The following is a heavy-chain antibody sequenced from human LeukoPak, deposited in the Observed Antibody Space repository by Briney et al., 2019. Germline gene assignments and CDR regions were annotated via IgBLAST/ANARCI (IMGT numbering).Heavy chain of an antibody. D-gene: IGHD2-2*01. CDR2: INHSGST. CDR3: ARGGAVVVPAAIYGMDV. Sequence: SETLSLTCAVYGGSFSGYYWSWIRQPPGKGLEWIGEINHSGSTNYNPSLKSRVTISVDTSKNQFSPKLSSVTAADTAVYYCARGGAVVVPAAIYGMDVWGQGTTVTVSS. J-gene: IGHJ6*02. V-gene: IGHV4-34*01. CDR1: GGSFSGYY.